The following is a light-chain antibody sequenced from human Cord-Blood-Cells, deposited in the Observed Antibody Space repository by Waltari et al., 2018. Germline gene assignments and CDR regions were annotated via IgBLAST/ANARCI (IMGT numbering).Light chain of an antibody. V-gene: IGKV1-39*01. CDR1: QSISSY. CDR3: QQSYSTLT. J-gene: IGKJ4*01. Sequence: DIQMTQSPSSLSASVGDRAPITCRASQSISSYLNWYQQKPGKAPKLLIYAASSLQSGVPSRFSGSGSGTDFTLTISSLQPEDFATYYCQQSYSTLTFGGGTKVEIK. CDR2: AAS.